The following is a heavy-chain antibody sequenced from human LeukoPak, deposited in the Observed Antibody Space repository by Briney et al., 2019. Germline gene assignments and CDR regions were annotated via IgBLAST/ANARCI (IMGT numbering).Heavy chain of an antibody. CDR3: ARHRESSGYSPFDY. CDR1: GGSFSSGTYY. Sequence: SETLSLTCTVSGGSFSSGTYYWGWIRQPPGKGLEWIGSISYSGSTYYIPSLQSRVTISVDTSKNQFSQKLSSVTAADTAVYYCARHRESSGYSPFDYWGQGTLVTVSS. V-gene: IGHV4-39*01. CDR2: ISYSGST. D-gene: IGHD3-22*01. J-gene: IGHJ4*02.